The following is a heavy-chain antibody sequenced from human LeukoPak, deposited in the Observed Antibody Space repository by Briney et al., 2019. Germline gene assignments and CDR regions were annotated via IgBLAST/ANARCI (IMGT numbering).Heavy chain of an antibody. D-gene: IGHD5-18*01. CDR1: GFTFSNYW. CDR2: MNTDGSST. CDR3: ARGGTYSSGGFDY. J-gene: IGHJ4*02. Sequence: AGGSLRLSCAASGFTFSNYWMHWVRHAPGKGLVWVSRMNTDGSSTTYADSVKGRFIISRDNARNTLYLQMNSLGAEDTALYYCARGGTYSSGGFDYWGQGTLVTVSS. V-gene: IGHV3-74*03.